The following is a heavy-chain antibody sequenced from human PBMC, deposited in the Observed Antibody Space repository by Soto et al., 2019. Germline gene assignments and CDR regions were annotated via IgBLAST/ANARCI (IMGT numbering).Heavy chain of an antibody. V-gene: IGHV4-31*03. D-gene: IGHD4-17*01. Sequence: SETLSLTCIVSGGSISSGGYYWSWIRQHPGKGLEWIGYIYYSGSTYYNPSLKSRVTISVDTSKNQFSLKLSSVTAADTAVYYCAVTIVSYYFDYWGQGTLVTVSS. CDR2: IYYSGST. J-gene: IGHJ4*02. CDR3: AVTIVSYYFDY. CDR1: GGSISSGGYY.